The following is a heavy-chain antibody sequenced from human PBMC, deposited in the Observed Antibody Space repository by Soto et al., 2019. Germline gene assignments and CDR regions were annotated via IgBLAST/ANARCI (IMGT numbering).Heavy chain of an antibody. D-gene: IGHD6-13*01. Sequence: ESGPTLVNPTQTLTLTCTFSGFSLSTSGMCVSWIRQPPGKALEWLALIDWDDDKYYSTSLKTRLTISKDTSKNQVVLTMTNMDPVDTATYYCARIHIAAAGRSEYYYYGMDVWGQGTTVTVSS. J-gene: IGHJ6*02. V-gene: IGHV2-70*01. CDR3: ARIHIAAAGRSEYYYYGMDV. CDR2: IDWDDDK. CDR1: GFSLSTSGMC.